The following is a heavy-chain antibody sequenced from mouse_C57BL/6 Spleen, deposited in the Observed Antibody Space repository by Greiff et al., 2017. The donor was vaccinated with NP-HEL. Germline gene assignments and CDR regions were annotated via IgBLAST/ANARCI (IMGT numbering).Heavy chain of an antibody. CDR3: ARCLYDYDRDWYFDV. Sequence: QVQLQQSGAELVRPGTSVKMSCKASGYTFTNYWIGWAKQSPGHGLEWIGDIYPGGGYTNYNEKFKGKATLTADKSSSTAYMQFSSLTSEDSAIYYCARCLYDYDRDWYFDVWGTGTTVTVSS. CDR2: IYPGGGYT. J-gene: IGHJ1*03. CDR1: GYTFTNYW. D-gene: IGHD2-4*01. V-gene: IGHV1-63*01.